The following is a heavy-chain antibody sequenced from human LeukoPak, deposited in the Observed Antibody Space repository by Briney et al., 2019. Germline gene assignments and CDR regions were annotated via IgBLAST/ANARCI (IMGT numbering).Heavy chain of an antibody. V-gene: IGHV4-34*01. CDR1: GGSFSGYY. Sequence: SETLSLTCAVYGGSFSGYYWSWIRQVPGKGLEWLGEINQSGRTNYNPSLKSRVTISVDPSKNQISLNLSFVAATDTAVYYCARGWFGFWHNSYLDDNAFDVWGPGTMVTVSS. CDR2: INQSGRT. CDR3: ARGWFGFWHNSYLDDNAFDV. J-gene: IGHJ3*01. D-gene: IGHD3-10*01.